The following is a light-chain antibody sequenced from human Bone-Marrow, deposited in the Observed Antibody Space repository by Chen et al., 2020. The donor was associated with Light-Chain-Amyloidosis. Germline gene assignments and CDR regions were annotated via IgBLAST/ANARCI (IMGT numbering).Light chain of an antibody. V-gene: IGLV1-40*01. CDR1: DSNIGAGYD. J-gene: IGLJ1*01. CDR2: GNN. CDR3: QSYDSSLSGSV. Sequence: QSVLTQPPSVSGAPGQRVSISCTGTDSNIGAGYDVHWYKQLPGRAPNLLMQGNNKRSSGVPDRFSASKSGTSASLAITGLQSDDEADYYCQSYDSSLSGSVFGTGTKVTVL.